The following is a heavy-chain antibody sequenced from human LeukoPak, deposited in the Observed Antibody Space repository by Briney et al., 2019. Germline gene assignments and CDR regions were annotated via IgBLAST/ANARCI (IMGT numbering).Heavy chain of an antibody. Sequence: GGSLRLSCAASGFTVSSNYMSWVRQAPGKRLEWVSVIYSGGSTYYADSVKGRFTISRDNSKNTLYLQMNSLRAEDTAVYYCAKEAQGCSITSCYFDSWGQGTLVTVS. D-gene: IGHD2-2*01. J-gene: IGHJ4*02. V-gene: IGHV3-53*01. CDR3: AKEAQGCSITSCYFDS. CDR1: GFTVSSNY. CDR2: IYSGGST.